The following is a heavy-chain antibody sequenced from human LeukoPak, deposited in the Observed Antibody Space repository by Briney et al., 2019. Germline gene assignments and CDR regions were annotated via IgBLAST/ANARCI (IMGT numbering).Heavy chain of an antibody. CDR2: IGQDGSEK. J-gene: IGHJ3*01. V-gene: IGHV3-7*01. Sequence: GGSVRLSCATSGFMFRAYWMSWVRQPPGKGLEWVANIGQDGSEKYYVDSVKGRFTISRDNAIDSLFLQMNNLRGEDTAVYYCARDGSWPLDAFDFWGQGTMLTVSS. CDR1: GFMFRAYW. D-gene: IGHD1-26*01. CDR3: ARDGSWPLDAFDF.